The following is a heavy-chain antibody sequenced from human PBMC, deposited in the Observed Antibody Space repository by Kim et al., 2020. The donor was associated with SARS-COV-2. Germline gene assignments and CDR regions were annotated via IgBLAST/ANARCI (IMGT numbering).Heavy chain of an antibody. J-gene: IGHJ6*01. Sequence: SETLSLTCAVYGGSFSGYYWSWIRQPPGKGLEWIGEINHSGSTNYNPSLKSRVTISVDTSKNQFSLKLSSVTAADTAVYYCARGRGWTSVGTLGVGYYY. CDR1: GGSFSGYY. V-gene: IGHV4-34*01. D-gene: IGHD2-21*01. CDR3: ARGRGWTSVGTLGVGYYY. CDR2: INHSGST.